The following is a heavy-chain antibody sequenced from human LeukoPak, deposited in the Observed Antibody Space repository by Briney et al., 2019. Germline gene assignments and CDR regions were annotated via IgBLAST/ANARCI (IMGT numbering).Heavy chain of an antibody. CDR3: ARDSAIAAAGSDY. D-gene: IGHD6-13*01. CDR2: IKEDGSEN. V-gene: IGHV3-7*01. J-gene: IGHJ4*02. CDR1: GFTFSTYW. Sequence: PGGSLRLSCAASGFTFSTYWMSWVRQAPGKRLEWVANIKEDGSENYYVDSVRGRFTISRDNAKNSLYLQMNSLRAEDTAIYYCARDSAIAAAGSDYWGQGTLVTVSS.